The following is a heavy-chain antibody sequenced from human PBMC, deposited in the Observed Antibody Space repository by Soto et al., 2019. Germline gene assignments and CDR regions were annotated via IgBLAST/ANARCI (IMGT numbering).Heavy chain of an antibody. Sequence: QVQLQESGPGLVKPSETLSLTCTVSGGSISSYYWSWIRQPPGKGLEWIGYIYYSGSTNYNTSLKSRVTISVDTSKNQFSLKLSSVTAADTAVYYCARTLYSYGPRFDYWGQGTLVTVSS. D-gene: IGHD5-18*01. CDR2: IYYSGST. CDR1: GGSISSYY. CDR3: ARTLYSYGPRFDY. J-gene: IGHJ4*02. V-gene: IGHV4-59*01.